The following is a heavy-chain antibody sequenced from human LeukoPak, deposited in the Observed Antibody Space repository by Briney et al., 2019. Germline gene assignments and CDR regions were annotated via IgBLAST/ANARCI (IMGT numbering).Heavy chain of an antibody. J-gene: IGHJ4*02. V-gene: IGHV3-23*01. CDR2: IIGGAGGT. CDR1: GFSFSSHG. Sequence: GGTLRLSCAASGFSFSSHGMSWVRQAPGEGLEWVSGIIGGAGGTYYADSVKGRFTISRDNSKNTLYLQMNSLRAEDTAVYYCTHGSMYQLDYWGQGTLVTVSS. CDR3: THGSMYQLDY. D-gene: IGHD2-2*01.